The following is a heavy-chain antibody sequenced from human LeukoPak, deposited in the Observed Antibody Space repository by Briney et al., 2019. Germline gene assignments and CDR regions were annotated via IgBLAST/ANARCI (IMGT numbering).Heavy chain of an antibody. J-gene: IGHJ4*02. V-gene: IGHV3-48*01. CDR3: AERDGSGNYAFDY. Sequence: GGSLRLSCAASGFTFSSYSMNWVRQAPGKGLEWLSYISSSSSSIYYADSVKGRFTVSRDNSKNTVSLQMNSLRAEDTAVYYCAERDGSGNYAFDYWGQGTLVTVSS. D-gene: IGHD3-10*01. CDR1: GFTFSSYS. CDR2: ISSSSSSI.